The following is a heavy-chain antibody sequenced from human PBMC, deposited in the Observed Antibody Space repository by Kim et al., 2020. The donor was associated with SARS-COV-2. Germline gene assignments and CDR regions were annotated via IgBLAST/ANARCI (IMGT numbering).Heavy chain of an antibody. D-gene: IGHD5-12*01. CDR3: ARVPGGYGGYIDY. V-gene: IGHV5-51*01. CDR1: GYSFTNYW. Sequence: GESLKISCKTSGYSFTNYWIGWVRQMPGKGLEWMGIVYPGDSDTRYSPSFQGQVTISADKSITTAYFQWSSLKASDSAMYYCARVPGGYGGYIDYWGQGTPVTVSS. CDR2: VYPGDSDT. J-gene: IGHJ4*02.